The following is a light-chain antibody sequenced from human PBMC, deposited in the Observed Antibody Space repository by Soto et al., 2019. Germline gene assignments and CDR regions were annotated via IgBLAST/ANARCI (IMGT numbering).Light chain of an antibody. J-gene: IGLJ2*01. V-gene: IGLV1-36*01. CDR2: YDD. CDR3: ATRDDSLNGQVV. Sequence: QSVLTQPPSLSEAPRQRVTISCSGSSSNIGNNAVNWYQQLPGKAPKLLIYYDDVLPSGVSDRFSGSKSGTSASLAISGLQSEDEADYYCATRDDSLNGQVVFGGGTKVTVL. CDR1: SSNIGNNA.